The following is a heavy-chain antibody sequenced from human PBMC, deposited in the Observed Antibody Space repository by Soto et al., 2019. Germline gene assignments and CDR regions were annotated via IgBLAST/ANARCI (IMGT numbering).Heavy chain of an antibody. CDR3: ARATAATGLFDY. Sequence: ASVKVSCKASGYTFTSFGLAWVRQAPGQGLEWMGWISPDNGNTEYTQKLQDRLTMTTDTSTSTAYMELKSLRSDDTAVYYCARATAATGLFDYWGQGTLVTV. J-gene: IGHJ4*02. D-gene: IGHD6-13*01. V-gene: IGHV1-18*01. CDR2: ISPDNGNT. CDR1: GYTFTSFG.